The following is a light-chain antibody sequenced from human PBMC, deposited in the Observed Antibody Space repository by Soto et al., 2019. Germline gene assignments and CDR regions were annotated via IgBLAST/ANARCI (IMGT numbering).Light chain of an antibody. J-gene: IGLJ2*01. CDR2: SYS. CDR1: GSNIGSNS. V-gene: IGLV1-44*01. CDR3: AAWDDSLNGQV. Sequence: QSVLTQPPSASGTPGQRVTISYSGSGSNIGSNSVNWYQQLPGTAPKLLIYSYSQRPSGVPDRFSGSKSGTSASLAISGLQSDDEADYYCAAWDDSLNGQVFGGGTKLTVL.